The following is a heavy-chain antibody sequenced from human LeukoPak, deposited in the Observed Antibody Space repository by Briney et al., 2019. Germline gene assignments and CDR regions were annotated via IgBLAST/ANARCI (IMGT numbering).Heavy chain of an antibody. CDR3: ARDRRYYFDY. V-gene: IGHV3-30*01. CDR2: ISYDSNYR. CDR1: GFTFSHYP. Sequence: GGSLRLSRAASGFTFSHYPMHWVRQAPGKGLEWLAVISYDSNYRYYADSVKGRFTISRGNSNNTLYLQIDSLRPEDTAMYFCARDRRYYFDYWGQGTLVTVSS. J-gene: IGHJ4*02.